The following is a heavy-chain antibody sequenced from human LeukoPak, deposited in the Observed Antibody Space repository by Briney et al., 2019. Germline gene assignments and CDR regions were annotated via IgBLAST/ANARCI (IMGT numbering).Heavy chain of an antibody. V-gene: IGHV3-23*01. D-gene: IGHD1-26*01. J-gene: IGHJ3*02. Sequence: GGSLRLSCAASGFTFNTYDMSWVRQAPGKGLEWVSGVSGSGGSTYYADSVKGRYTISRDNSKNTLYLQMNSLRAEDTAVYYCARELREHGVFDIWGQGTMVTVPS. CDR3: ARELREHGVFDI. CDR2: VSGSGGST. CDR1: GFTFNTYD.